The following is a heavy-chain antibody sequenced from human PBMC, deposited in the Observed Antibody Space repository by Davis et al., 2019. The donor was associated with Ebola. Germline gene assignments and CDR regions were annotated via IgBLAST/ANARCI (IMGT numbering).Heavy chain of an antibody. CDR2: ITSDSGRT. V-gene: IGHV3-21*01. J-gene: IGHJ5*02. D-gene: IGHD6-19*01. Sequence: PGGSLRLSCAATGFTFSSNSMYWVRQAPGKGLEWVSSITSDSGRTSYAESVKGRFTISRDNAKNSLYLQMNSLRAEDTAVYYCARAPAGRWQWPGTACDQWGQGTLVTVSS. CDR3: ARAPAGRWQWPGTACDQ. CDR1: GFTFSSNS.